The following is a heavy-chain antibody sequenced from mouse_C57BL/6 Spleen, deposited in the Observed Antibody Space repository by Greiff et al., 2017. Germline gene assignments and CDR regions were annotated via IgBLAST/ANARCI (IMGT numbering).Heavy chain of an antibody. CDR3: ARQPRDYFDY. Sequence: EVKLVESGGDLVKPGGSLKLSCAASGFTFSSYGMSWVRQTPDKRLEWVATISSGGSYTYYPDSVKGRFTISRDNAKNTLYLQMSSLKSEDTAMYYCARQPRDYFDYWGQGTTLTVSS. J-gene: IGHJ2*01. CDR1: GFTFSSYG. V-gene: IGHV5-6*01. CDR2: ISSGGSYT.